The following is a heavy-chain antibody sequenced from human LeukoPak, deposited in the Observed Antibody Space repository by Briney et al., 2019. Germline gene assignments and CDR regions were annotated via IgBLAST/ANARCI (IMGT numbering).Heavy chain of an antibody. CDR3: ARGVATILAY. CDR2: IYYSGST. Sequence: SETLSLTCTVSGGSISSYYWSWIRQPPGKGLEWIGYIYYSGSTNYNPSLKSRVTISVDTSKNQFSLELSSVTAADTAVYYCARGVATILAYWGQGTLVTVSS. CDR1: GGSISSYY. D-gene: IGHD5-12*01. V-gene: IGHV4-59*01. J-gene: IGHJ4*02.